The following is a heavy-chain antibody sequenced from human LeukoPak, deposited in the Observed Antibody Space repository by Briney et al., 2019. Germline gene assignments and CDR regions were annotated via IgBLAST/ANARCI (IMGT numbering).Heavy chain of an antibody. Sequence: ASVKVSCKASGYTYTGYYMHWVRQAPGQRLEWMGWINPNSGGTNYAQKFQGRVTMTRDTSISTAYMELSRLRSDDTAVYYCVKGSLGGFVDYWGQGTLVTVSS. CDR1: GYTYTGYY. V-gene: IGHV1-2*02. CDR3: VKGSLGGFVDY. CDR2: INPNSGGT. J-gene: IGHJ4*02. D-gene: IGHD1-26*01.